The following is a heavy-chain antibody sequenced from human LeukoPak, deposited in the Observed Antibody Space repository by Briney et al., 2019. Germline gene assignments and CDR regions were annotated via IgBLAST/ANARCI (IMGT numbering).Heavy chain of an antibody. CDR3: ARESGYSYGSSNWFDP. CDR2: IYHSGST. CDR1: GGSISSGGYS. J-gene: IGHJ5*02. V-gene: IGHV4-30-2*01. Sequence: PSETLSLTCAVSGGSISSGGYSWSWIRQPPGKGLEWIGYIYHSGSTYYNPSLKSRVTISVDRSKNQFSLKLSSVTAADTAVYYCARESGYSYGSSNWFDPWGQGTLVTVSS. D-gene: IGHD5-18*01.